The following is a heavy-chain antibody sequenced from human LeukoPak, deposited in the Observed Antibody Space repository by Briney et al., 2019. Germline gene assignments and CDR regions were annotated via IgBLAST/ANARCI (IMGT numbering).Heavy chain of an antibody. CDR2: IIPIFGTA. CDR1: GGTFSSYA. CDR3: ARDQTSSYKNPLAH. J-gene: IGHJ4*02. Sequence: SVKVSCKASGGTFSSYAISWVRQAPGQGLEWMGGIIPIFGTANYAQKFQGRVTITADESTSTAYMELNSLRAEDTAVYYCARDQTSSYKNPLAHWGQGTLVTVSS. D-gene: IGHD6-6*01. V-gene: IGHV1-69*13.